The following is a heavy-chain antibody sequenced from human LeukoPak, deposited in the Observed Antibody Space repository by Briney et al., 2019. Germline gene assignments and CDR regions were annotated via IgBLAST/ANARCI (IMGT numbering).Heavy chain of an antibody. V-gene: IGHV3-21*01. CDR1: GFTFSSYG. D-gene: IGHD1-26*01. CDR3: ARDSSGIVGATLYFDY. J-gene: IGHJ4*02. CDR2: ISSSSSYI. Sequence: GGSLRLSCAASGFTFSSYGMHWVRQAPGKGLEWVSSISSSSSYIYYADSVKGRFTISRDNAKNSLYLQMNSLRAEDTAVYYCARDSSGIVGATLYFDYWGQGTLVTVSS.